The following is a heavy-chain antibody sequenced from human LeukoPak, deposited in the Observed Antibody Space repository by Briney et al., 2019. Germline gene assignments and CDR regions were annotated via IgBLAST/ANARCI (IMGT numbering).Heavy chain of an antibody. J-gene: IGHJ4*02. V-gene: IGHV3-21*01. Sequence: GGSLRLSYSASGFTDGNYGTNWLRQAPGKGLEWVSSISSSSSYIYYADSVKGRFTISRDNAKNSLHLQMNSLRAEDTAVYYCAPWDIVVVPAAQAGYWGQGTLVTVSS. CDR1: GFTDGNYG. D-gene: IGHD2-2*01. CDR2: ISSSSSYI. CDR3: APWDIVVVPAAQAGY.